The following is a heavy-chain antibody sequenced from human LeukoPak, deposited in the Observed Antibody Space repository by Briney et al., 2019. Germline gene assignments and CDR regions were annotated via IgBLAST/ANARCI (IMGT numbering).Heavy chain of an antibody. CDR2: IRFEGSSK. Sequence: GGSLRLSCAASGFTFSSYGMHWVRQAPGTGLEWVAFIRFEGSSKYYADSVKGRFTISRDNSKNTLYLQMNSLRAEDTTVYYCAKDGDYATAGTFDYWGQGTLVTVSS. CDR1: GFTFSSYG. CDR3: AKDGDYATAGTFDY. V-gene: IGHV3-30*02. J-gene: IGHJ4*02. D-gene: IGHD4-17*01.